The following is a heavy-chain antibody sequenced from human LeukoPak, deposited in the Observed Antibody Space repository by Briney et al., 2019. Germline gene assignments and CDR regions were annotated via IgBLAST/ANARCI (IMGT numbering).Heavy chain of an antibody. CDR2: INHSGST. CDR1: GGSISDNSYY. Sequence: SETLSLTCTVSGGSISDNSYYWAWIRQPPGKGLEWIGSINHSGSTYYNAPLKSRFTMSVDTSKNQFSLHLNSVTPEDTAVYYCARRLTQYDCFDPWGQGILVTVSS. V-gene: IGHV4-39*01. CDR3: ARRLTQYDCFDP. J-gene: IGHJ5*02. D-gene: IGHD2-2*01.